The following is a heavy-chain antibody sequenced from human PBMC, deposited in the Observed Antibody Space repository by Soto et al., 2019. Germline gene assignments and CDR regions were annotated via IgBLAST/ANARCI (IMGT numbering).Heavy chain of an antibody. CDR1: GGSISGYY. J-gene: IGHJ4*02. Sequence: QVQLQESGPGLVKPSETLSLTCAVSGGSISGYYWSWIRQPPGKRLEWIGYIYYSGYTNYNPSLKSRVTISVDRPKNQFSLELRSVTASDPAVYYCARDSGGSGYDWGQGTLVTVSS. CDR3: ARDSGGSGYD. D-gene: IGHD5-12*01. V-gene: IGHV4-59*01. CDR2: IYYSGYT.